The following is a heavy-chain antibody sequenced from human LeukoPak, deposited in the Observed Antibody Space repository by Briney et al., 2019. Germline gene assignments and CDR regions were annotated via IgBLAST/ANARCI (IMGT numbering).Heavy chain of an antibody. CDR2: INTNTGNP. V-gene: IGHV7-4-1*02. Sequence: ASVKVSCKASRYSFTSYTMNWVRQAPGQGLEWMGWINTNTGNPTYAQGFTGRLDTSVSTAYLQITSLKAEDTAVYYCARAHPGYSYGPPFIDYWGQGTLVTVSS. CDR1: RYSFTSYT. J-gene: IGHJ4*02. D-gene: IGHD5-18*01. CDR3: ARAHPGYSYGPPFIDY.